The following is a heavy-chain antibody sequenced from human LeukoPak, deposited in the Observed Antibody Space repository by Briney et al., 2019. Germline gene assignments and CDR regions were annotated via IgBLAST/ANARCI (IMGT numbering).Heavy chain of an antibody. V-gene: IGHV3-74*01. CDR3: ARVMDYGDSRELAF. Sequence: PGRSLRLSCAASAFSFDSYWMHWVRHAPGKGLGWLSRVNTYGTITSYADSVKGRFRSSRDNAKNTLFLQMNRLRIEDSAVYYCARVMDYGDSRELAFWGQGTRVTVSS. D-gene: IGHD4-17*01. J-gene: IGHJ4*02. CDR2: VNTYGTIT. CDR1: AFSFDSYW.